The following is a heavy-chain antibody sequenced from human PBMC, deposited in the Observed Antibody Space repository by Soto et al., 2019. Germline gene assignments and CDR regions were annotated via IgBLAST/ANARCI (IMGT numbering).Heavy chain of an antibody. CDR1: GFTFSSYG. Sequence: GGSLRLSCAASGFTFSSYGMHWFRQAPGKGLEWVTLISYDGSNKYYADSVKGRFTISRDNSKNTLYLQMNSLRAEDTAVYYCAKDPYYDFWTGYSGPFDYWGQGTLVTVSS. J-gene: IGHJ4*02. D-gene: IGHD3-3*01. CDR2: ISYDGSNK. V-gene: IGHV3-30*18. CDR3: AKDPYYDFWTGYSGPFDY.